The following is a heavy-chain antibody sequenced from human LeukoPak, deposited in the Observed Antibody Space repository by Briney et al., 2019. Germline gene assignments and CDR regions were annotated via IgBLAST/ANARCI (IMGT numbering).Heavy chain of an antibody. D-gene: IGHD3-3*01. J-gene: IGHJ5*02. Sequence: GGSLRLSCAASGFTFSTYGMNWVRQAPGKGLEWVSYISSSSSTIHYADSVKGRLTISRDNAKNSLYLQMNSLRAEDTAVYYCARDLVEQIFGVVINWFDPWGQGTLVTVSS. V-gene: IGHV3-48*01. CDR2: ISSSSSTI. CDR3: ARDLVEQIFGVVINWFDP. CDR1: GFTFSTYG.